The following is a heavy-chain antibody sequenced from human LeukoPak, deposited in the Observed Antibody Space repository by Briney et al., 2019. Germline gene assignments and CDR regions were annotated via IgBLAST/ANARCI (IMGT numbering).Heavy chain of an antibody. V-gene: IGHV4-34*01. Sequence: SETLSLTCAVYGGSFSGYYWSWIRQPPGKGLEWIGSVYYTGNTYYNASLKSRVTIVIDTSKNQIALRLTAVTAPNTAMYYCARQTSSELFTLPGGQGTLVTVSS. J-gene: IGHJ4*02. CDR2: VYYTGNT. CDR3: ARQTSSELFTLP. D-gene: IGHD1-14*01. CDR1: GGSFSGYY.